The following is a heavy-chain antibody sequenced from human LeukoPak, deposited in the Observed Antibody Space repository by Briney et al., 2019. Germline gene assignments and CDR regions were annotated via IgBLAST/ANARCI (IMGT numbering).Heavy chain of an antibody. CDR3: AKQLGDFWSDFGY. CDR1: GFIFSSYS. Sequence: GGSLRLSCAASGFIFSSYSMNWVRQAPGKGLEWVSSISSSSSYIYYADSVKGRFTISRDNAKNSLYLQMNGLRAEDTAVYYCAKQLGDFWSDFGYWGQGTLVTVSS. D-gene: IGHD3-3*01. J-gene: IGHJ4*02. V-gene: IGHV3-21*01. CDR2: ISSSSSYI.